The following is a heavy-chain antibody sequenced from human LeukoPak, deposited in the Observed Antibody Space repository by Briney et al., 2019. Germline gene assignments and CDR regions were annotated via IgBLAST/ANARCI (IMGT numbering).Heavy chain of an antibody. CDR3: AREDYYNSGGYYLDY. CDR2: IYHTGST. J-gene: IGHJ4*02. D-gene: IGHD3-22*01. Sequence: SETLSLTCTVSGYSISSGYYWGWIRQPPGKGLEWIGSIYHTGSTYYNPSLKSRVTIFVDTSKNQFSLKLSSVTAADTAVYFCAREDYYNSGGYYLDYWGQGTLVTVSS. V-gene: IGHV4-38-2*02. CDR1: GYSISSGYY.